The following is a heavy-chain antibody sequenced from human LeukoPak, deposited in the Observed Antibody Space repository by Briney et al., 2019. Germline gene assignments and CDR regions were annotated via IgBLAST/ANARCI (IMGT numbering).Heavy chain of an antibody. V-gene: IGHV3-30*18. Sequence: GGSLRLSCAVSGFSISESGMHWVRQAPGKGLEWVAMISYHGTSTYYGDPVKGRFTVSRDTSKNTLYLQMDSLRPEDTAIYYCAKDRQYYGSGNLDVWGQGTTVTVSS. CDR3: AKDRQYYGSGNLDV. D-gene: IGHD3-10*01. CDR2: ISYHGTST. CDR1: GFSISESG. J-gene: IGHJ6*02.